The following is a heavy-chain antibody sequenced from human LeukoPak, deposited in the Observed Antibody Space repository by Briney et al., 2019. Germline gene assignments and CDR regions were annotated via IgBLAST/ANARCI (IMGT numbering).Heavy chain of an antibody. V-gene: IGHV4-34*01. CDR1: GGSFSGYY. Sequence: SETLSLTCAVYGGSFSGYYWSWIRQPPGKGLEWIGEINHSGSTNYNPSLKSRVTISVDTSKNQFSLKLSSVTAADTAVYYCATRSRYYYDSSGPPRYWGQGTLVTVSS. J-gene: IGHJ4*02. CDR3: ATRSRYYYDSSGPPRY. CDR2: INHSGST. D-gene: IGHD3-22*01.